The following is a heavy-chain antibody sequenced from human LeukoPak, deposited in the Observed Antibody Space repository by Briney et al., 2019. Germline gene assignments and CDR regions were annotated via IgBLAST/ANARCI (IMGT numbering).Heavy chain of an antibody. CDR3: AKGRPKGSSTSFYYYYGMDV. J-gene: IGHJ6*02. CDR1: GFTFDDYA. V-gene: IGHV3-43*02. D-gene: IGHD2-2*01. CDR2: ISGDGGST. Sequence: GGSLRLSCAASGFTFDDYAMHWVRQAPGKGLEWVSLISGDGGSTYYADSVKGRFTISRDNSKNSLYLQMNSLRTEDTALYYCAKGRPKGSSTSFYYYYGMDVWGQGTAVTVSS.